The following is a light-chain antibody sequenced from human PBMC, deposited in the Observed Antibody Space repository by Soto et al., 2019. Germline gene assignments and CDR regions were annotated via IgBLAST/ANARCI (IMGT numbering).Light chain of an antibody. J-gene: IGLJ2*01. V-gene: IGLV2-14*01. CDR3: TSYTSSSTLV. CDR1: SSDVGGYNF. Sequence: SALTQPASVSGSPGQSITISCTGTSSDVGGYNFVSWYQHHPGKAPKLMVYAVTNRPSGVSNRFSGSKSGSTASLTISGLRAEDEADYYCTSYTSSSTLVFGGGTKLTVL. CDR2: AVT.